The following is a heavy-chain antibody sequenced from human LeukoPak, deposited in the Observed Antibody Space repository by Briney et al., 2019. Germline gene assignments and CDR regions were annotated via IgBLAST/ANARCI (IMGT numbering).Heavy chain of an antibody. CDR2: IYYSGST. D-gene: IGHD5-18*01. J-gene: IGHJ4*02. CDR1: GGSISSYY. V-gene: IGHV4-59*01. CDR3: ARDAQGYSYGEFDY. Sequence: PSETLSLTCTVSGGSISSYYWSWIRQPPGNGLEWSGYIYYSGSTNYNPSLKSRVTISVNTSKNQFSLKLSSVTAADTAVYYCARDAQGYSYGEFDYWGQGTLVTVSS.